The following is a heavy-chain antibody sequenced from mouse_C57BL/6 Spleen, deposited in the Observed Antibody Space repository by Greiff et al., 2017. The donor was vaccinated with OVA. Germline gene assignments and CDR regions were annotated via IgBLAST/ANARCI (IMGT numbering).Heavy chain of an antibody. CDR2: INPYNGGT. J-gene: IGHJ4*01. Sequence: VQLQQSGPVLVKPGASVKMSCKASGYTFTDYYMNWVKQSHGKSLEWIGVINPYNGGTSYNQKFKGKATLTVDKSSSTAYMELYSLTSEDSAVYYCARRITTRDYYAMDYWGQGTSVTVSS. CDR3: ARRITTRDYYAMDY. D-gene: IGHD2-4*01. V-gene: IGHV1-19*01. CDR1: GYTFTDYY.